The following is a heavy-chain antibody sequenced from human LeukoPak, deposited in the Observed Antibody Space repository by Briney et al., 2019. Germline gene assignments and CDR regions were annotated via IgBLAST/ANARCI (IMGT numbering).Heavy chain of an antibody. Sequence: GGSLRQTCAGCGLTGIRKFWSWGCQAPGKGLEWVSVIYIGGRTYYADSVKGRFTISRDNSQNQLYLQMNSLKVEDPAVYYCARERVENQPRVAGYYRGPARLVTVSS. V-gene: IGHV3-66*01. J-gene: IGHJ4*02. CDR1: GLTGIRKF. D-gene: IGHD2-2*01. CDR2: IYIGGRT. CDR3: ARERVENQPRVAGYY.